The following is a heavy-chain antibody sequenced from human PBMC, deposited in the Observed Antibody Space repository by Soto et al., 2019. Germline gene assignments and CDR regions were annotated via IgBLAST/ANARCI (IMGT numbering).Heavy chain of an antibody. CDR1: DGSISSYY. CDR3: ARRYVDTAMEGGYNWFDP. Sequence: SETLSLTCTVSDGSISSYYWSWLRQPPGEGLEWIGYIYYSGSTNYNPSLKSRVTISVDTSKNQFSLKLSSVTAADTAVYYCARRYVDTAMEGGYNWFDPWGQGTLVTVSS. CDR2: IYYSGST. V-gene: IGHV4-59*01. D-gene: IGHD5-18*01. J-gene: IGHJ5*02.